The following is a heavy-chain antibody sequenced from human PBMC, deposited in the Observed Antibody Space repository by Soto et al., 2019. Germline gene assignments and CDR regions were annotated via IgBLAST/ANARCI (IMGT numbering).Heavy chain of an antibody. CDR3: ARDPYYYDSSGYLDY. D-gene: IGHD3-22*01. CDR2: IWYDGSNK. J-gene: IGHJ4*02. Sequence: QVQLVESGGGVVQPGRSLRLSCAASGFTFSSYGMHWVRQAPGKGLEWVAVIWYDGSNKYYADYVKGRFTISRDNSKNTLYLQMNSLRAEDTAVYYCARDPYYYDSSGYLDYWGQGTLVTVSS. CDR1: GFTFSSYG. V-gene: IGHV3-33*01.